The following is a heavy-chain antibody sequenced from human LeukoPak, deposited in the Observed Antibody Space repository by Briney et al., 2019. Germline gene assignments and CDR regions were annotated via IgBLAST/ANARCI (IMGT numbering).Heavy chain of an antibody. Sequence: KVSCKASGGTFSSCAIGWVRQAPGQGLEWMGRIIPILGIANYAQKFQGRVTITADKSTSTAYMELSSLRSEDTAVYYCARSRNYDSSGYFDYYYYGMDVWGQGTTVTVFS. CDR2: IIPILGIA. J-gene: IGHJ6*02. CDR3: ARSRNYDSSGYFDYYYYGMDV. CDR1: GGTFSSCA. D-gene: IGHD3-22*01. V-gene: IGHV1-69*04.